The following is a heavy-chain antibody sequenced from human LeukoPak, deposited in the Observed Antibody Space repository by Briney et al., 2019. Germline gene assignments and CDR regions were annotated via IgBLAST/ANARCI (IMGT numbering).Heavy chain of an antibody. CDR1: GGSISSYY. V-gene: IGHV4-59*01. CDR2: IYYSGST. D-gene: IGHD2-2*01. J-gene: IGHJ5*02. Sequence: SETLSLTCTVSGGSISSYYWSWTRQPPGKGLEWIGYIYYSGSTNYNPSLKSRVTISVDTSKNQFSLKLSSVTAADTAVYYCAREYCSSTSCYDPWGQGTLVTVSS. CDR3: AREYCSSTSCYDP.